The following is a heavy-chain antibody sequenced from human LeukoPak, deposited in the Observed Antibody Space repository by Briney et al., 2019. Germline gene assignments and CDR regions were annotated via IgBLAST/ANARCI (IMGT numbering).Heavy chain of an antibody. J-gene: IGHJ4*02. CDR1: GFTFSSYS. CDR3: ARDLRVYYDSSDY. CDR2: ISSSSSYI. Sequence: GGSLRLSCAASGFTFSSYSMNWVRQAPGKGLEWVSSISSSSSYIYYADSVKGRFTISRDNAKNSPYLQMNSLRAEDTAVYYCARDLRVYYDSSDYWGQGTLVTVSS. V-gene: IGHV3-21*01. D-gene: IGHD3-22*01.